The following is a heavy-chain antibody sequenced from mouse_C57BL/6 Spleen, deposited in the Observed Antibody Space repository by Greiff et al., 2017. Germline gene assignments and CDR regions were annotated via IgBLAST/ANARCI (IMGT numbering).Heavy chain of an antibody. CDR2: IYPGSGNT. CDR1: GYSFTSYY. D-gene: IGHD3-2*02. V-gene: IGHV1-66*01. CDR3: ARSPQLRLYFDY. Sequence: VQLQQSGPELVKPGASVKISCKASGYSFTSYYIHWVKQRPGQGLEWIGWIYPGSGNTKYNEKFKGKATLTADTSSSTAYMQLSSLTSEDSAVYYCARSPQLRLYFDYWGQGTTLTVSS. J-gene: IGHJ2*01.